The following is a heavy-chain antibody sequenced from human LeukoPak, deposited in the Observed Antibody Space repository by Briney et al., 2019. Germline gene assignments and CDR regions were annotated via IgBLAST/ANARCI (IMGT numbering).Heavy chain of an antibody. V-gene: IGHV5-51*01. CDR2: IYPGDSDT. J-gene: IGHJ4*02. Sequence: GESLKISCKGSGYNFTNYWIGWVRQMPGKGLEWMGIIYPGDSDTRHSPSFQGQVTISANKSISTAYLQWSSLKASDTAMYYCATPSRVMITGRFDYWGQGTLVTVSS. D-gene: IGHD3-16*01. CDR1: GYNFTNYW. CDR3: ATPSRVMITGRFDY.